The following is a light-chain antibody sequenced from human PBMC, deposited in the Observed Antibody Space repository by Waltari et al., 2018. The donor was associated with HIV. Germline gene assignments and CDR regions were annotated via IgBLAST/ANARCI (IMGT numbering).Light chain of an antibody. V-gene: IGKV1-5*03. CDR1: RDISGW. CDR2: KAS. Sequence: DIQMTQSPSSVSASIGDTVTITCRASRDISGWLAWYQQKPGKAPKLLIYKASSLESGVPSRFSGSGSETEFTLTVSSLQPDDFAAYYCQQYYRYPYTFGQGTKLEIK. CDR3: QQYYRYPYT. J-gene: IGKJ2*01.